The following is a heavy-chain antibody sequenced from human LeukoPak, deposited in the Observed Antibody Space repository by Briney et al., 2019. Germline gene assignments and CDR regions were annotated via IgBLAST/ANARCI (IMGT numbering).Heavy chain of an antibody. CDR1: GGSISSYY. CDR2: IYYSGST. Sequence: SETLSLTCTVSGGSISSYYWSWIRQPPGKGLEWIGYIYYSGSTKYNPSLKSRVSISVDTSKNQFSLKLSSVTAADTAFYYCARQSRGTTARLFDYWGQGTLVTASS. CDR3: ARQSRGTTARLFDY. D-gene: IGHD1-1*01. J-gene: IGHJ4*02. V-gene: IGHV4-59*08.